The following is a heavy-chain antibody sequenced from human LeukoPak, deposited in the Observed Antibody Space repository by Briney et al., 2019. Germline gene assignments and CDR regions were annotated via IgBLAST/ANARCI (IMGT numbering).Heavy chain of an antibody. CDR1: GFTFADYA. V-gene: IGHV3-9*01. CDR2: ISWNRGSI. CDR3: AKGRDKYQLLSKNWFDP. J-gene: IGHJ5*02. D-gene: IGHD2-2*01. Sequence: GGSLRLSCAASGFTFADYAMHWVRQAPGKGLEWVSGISWNRGSIAYADSVKGRFTISRDNAKNSLYLQMNSLRAEDTALYYCAKGRDKYQLLSKNWFDPWGQGTLVTVSS.